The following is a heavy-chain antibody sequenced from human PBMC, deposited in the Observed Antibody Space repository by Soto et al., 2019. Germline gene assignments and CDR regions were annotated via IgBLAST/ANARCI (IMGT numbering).Heavy chain of an antibody. J-gene: IGHJ5*02. CDR1: RGTFLSYA. CDR2: IIPIFGTA. V-gene: IGHV1-69*13. Sequence: GASVKVSFKASRGTFLSYAISWVRQAPGQGLEWMGGIIPIFGTANYTQKFQGRVTITADESTSTAYMELSSLRSEDTAVYYFARATIFGVGPNDPWGQGTLVTVSS. D-gene: IGHD3-3*01. CDR3: ARATIFGVGPNDP.